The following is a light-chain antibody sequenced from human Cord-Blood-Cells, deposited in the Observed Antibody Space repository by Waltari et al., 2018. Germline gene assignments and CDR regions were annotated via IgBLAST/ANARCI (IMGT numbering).Light chain of an antibody. V-gene: IGLV3-25*03. CDR1: AMPKQY. Sequence: SYELTQPPSVSVSPGQTARITCSGDAMPKQYAYRYQQKPGQAPVLVIYKDSERPSGIPGRFSGSSSGTTVTLTISGVQAEDEADYYCQSADSSGTYYVFGTGTKVTVL. CDR2: KDS. CDR3: QSADSSGTYYV. J-gene: IGLJ1*01.